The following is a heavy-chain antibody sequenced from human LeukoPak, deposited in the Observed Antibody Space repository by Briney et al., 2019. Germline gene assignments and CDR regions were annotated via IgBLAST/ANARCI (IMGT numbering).Heavy chain of an antibody. J-gene: IGHJ5*02. CDR2: IYYSGST. Sequence: SQTLSLTCTVSGGSISSGSYYWGWIRQPLGKGLQWIGSIYYSGSTYYNPSLKSRVTISVDTSTNQFSLKLSSVTAADTAVYYCARRASSSSARERKGWFDPWGQGTLVTVSS. CDR1: GGSISSGSYY. CDR3: ARRASSSSARERKGWFDP. D-gene: IGHD6-6*01. V-gene: IGHV4-39*01.